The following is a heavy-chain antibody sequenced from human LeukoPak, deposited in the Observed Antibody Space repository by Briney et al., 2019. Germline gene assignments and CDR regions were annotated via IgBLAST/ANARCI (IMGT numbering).Heavy chain of an antibody. D-gene: IGHD3-10*01. CDR1: GLSLSAPGLC. CDR3: ARTRGSPGSYYPDY. CDR2: NDYDDET. J-gene: IGHJ4*02. Sequence: SGPKLFNPTQTHTLTRTFFGLSLSAPGLCVSWVRQPPRKPLEWLPRNDYDDETFYSNSLKTRLSIFKNTSNNLVVPTMTNVDIVDTATYSCARTRGSPGSYYPDYWGQGTLVTVSS. V-gene: IGHV2-70*16.